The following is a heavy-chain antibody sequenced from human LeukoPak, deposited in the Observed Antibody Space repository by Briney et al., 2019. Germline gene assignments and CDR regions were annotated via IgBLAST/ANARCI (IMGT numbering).Heavy chain of an antibody. V-gene: IGHV1-2*02. D-gene: IGHD4-23*01. CDR3: ARVLFNSGYDS. J-gene: IGHJ5*01. CDR2: INPNSGET. CDR1: GYTFTGAY. Sequence: ASVKVSCKASGYTFTGAYMHWVRQAPGQGLEWVGWINPNSGETKFAPKFQGRVTMTRDTSLSTAFMDLGGLRSDDTAVYYCARVLFNSGYDSWGQGSLVAVSS.